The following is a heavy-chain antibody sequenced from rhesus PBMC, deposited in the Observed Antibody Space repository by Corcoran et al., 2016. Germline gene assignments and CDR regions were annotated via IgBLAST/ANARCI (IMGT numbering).Heavy chain of an antibody. CDR3: ARGSGIAAAADAFDV. J-gene: IGHJ3*01. Sequence: VEQLVESGGALVQPGASLRLSCAASEFTISSYDMHWVRQAPGKGLEWVSASSIGGGTYYPDSVKGRFTSSRDNAKNSLYRKMNSLRAEDTAVYYCARGSGIAAAADAFDVWGQGLRVTVSS. CDR2: SSIGGGT. CDR1: EFTISSYD. V-gene: IGHV3-132*02. D-gene: IGHD6-31*01.